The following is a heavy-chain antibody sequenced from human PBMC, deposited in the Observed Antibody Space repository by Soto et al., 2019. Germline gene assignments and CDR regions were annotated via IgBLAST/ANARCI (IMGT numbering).Heavy chain of an antibody. J-gene: IGHJ5*01. V-gene: IGHV3-30-3*01. CDR1: GFTFSSYA. CDR3: ARGFHYGTIDS. D-gene: IGHD3-10*01. CDR2: ISYDGSNK. Sequence: LRLSCAASGFTFSSYAMHWVRQAPGKGLEWVAVISYDGSNKYYADSVKGRFTISRDNSKNTLYLQMNNLRAEDTAIFYCARGFHYGTIDSWGQGALVTVSS.